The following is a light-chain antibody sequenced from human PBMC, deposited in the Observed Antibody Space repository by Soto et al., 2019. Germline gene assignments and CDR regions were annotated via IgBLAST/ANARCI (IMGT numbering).Light chain of an antibody. CDR2: ATS. CDR3: QQYDNSRRT. Sequence: VLTQSPGTLSLSPGERATLSCRASQRVGSNYLAWYQQKPGQAPRLLIYATSSRATGIPDRFSGSGSGTDFTLTISRLEPEDFAVYYCQQYDNSRRTFGHGTKVEIK. V-gene: IGKV3-20*01. J-gene: IGKJ1*01. CDR1: QRVGSNY.